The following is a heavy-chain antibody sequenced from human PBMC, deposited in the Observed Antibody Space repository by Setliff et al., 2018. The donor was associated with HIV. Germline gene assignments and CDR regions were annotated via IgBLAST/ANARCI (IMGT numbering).Heavy chain of an antibody. CDR2: IYYSGST. J-gene: IGHJ4*02. D-gene: IGHD5-12*01. V-gene: IGHV4-59*08. CDR1: GGSLSGYY. Sequence: PSETLSLTCAVYGGSLSGYYWSWIRQPPGKGLEWIGYIYYSGSTNYNPSLKSRVTISVDTSKNQFSLRLNSVTAADTAVYYCASDISPDDGYNRLHYFDYWGQGTLVTVSS. CDR3: ASDISPDDGYNRLHYFDY.